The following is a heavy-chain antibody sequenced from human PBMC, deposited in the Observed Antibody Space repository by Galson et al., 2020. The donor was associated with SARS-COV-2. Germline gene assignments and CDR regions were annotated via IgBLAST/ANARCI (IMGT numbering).Heavy chain of an antibody. J-gene: IGHJ2*01. CDR2: TYYRSKWYN. Sequence: SQTLSLTCAISGDSVSSNSAAWNWIRQSPSRGLEWLGRTYYRSKWYNDYAVSVKSRITINPDTSKNQFSLQLNSVTPEDTAVYYCARDDGGGFLGSYWYFDLWGRGTLVTVSS. D-gene: IGHD2-15*01. V-gene: IGHV6-1*01. CDR3: ARDDGGGFLGSYWYFDL. CDR1: GDSVSSNSAA.